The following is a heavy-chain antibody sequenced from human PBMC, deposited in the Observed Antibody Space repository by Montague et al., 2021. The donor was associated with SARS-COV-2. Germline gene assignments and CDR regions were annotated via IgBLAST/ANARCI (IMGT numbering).Heavy chain of an antibody. CDR1: GDSVSSNSAA. J-gene: IGHJ6*02. CDR3: ARQPLGYDFVYYYYGMDA. Sequence: CAISGDSVSSNSAAWNWIRQSPSRGLEWLGRTYYRSKWYNDYAVSVKSRITINPDTSKNQFSLQLNSVTPEDTAVYYCARQPLGYDFVYYYYGMDAWGQGTPVTVSS. D-gene: IGHD5-12*01. CDR2: TYYRSKWYN. V-gene: IGHV6-1*01.